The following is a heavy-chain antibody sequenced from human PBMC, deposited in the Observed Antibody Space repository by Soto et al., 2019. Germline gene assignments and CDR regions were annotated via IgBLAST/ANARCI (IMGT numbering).Heavy chain of an antibody. D-gene: IGHD4-17*01. CDR3: ARVYGDYAYYYDYDGMDV. CDR1: GFTFSSYA. CDR2: ISYDGSNK. J-gene: IGHJ6*02. V-gene: IGHV3-30-3*01. Sequence: QVQLVESGGGVVQPGRSLRLSCAASGFTFSSYAMHWVRQAPGKGLEWVAVISYDGSNKYYADSVKGRFTISRDNSKNKLYLQMNSRRAEDTAVYYCARVYGDYAYYYDYDGMDVWGQGTTVTVSS.